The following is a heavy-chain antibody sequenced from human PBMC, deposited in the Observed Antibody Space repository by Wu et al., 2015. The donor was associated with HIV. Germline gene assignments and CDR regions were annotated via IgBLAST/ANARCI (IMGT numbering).Heavy chain of an antibody. CDR1: GGTFSSYA. J-gene: IGHJ6*03. Sequence: QVQLVQSGAEVKKPGSSVKVSRKASGGTFSSYAISWVRQAPGQGLEWMGGIIPIFGTANYAQKFQGRVTITADESTSTAYMELSSLRSEDTAVYYCASTIFGVVSTYYYYYYMDVWGKGTTVTVSS. CDR2: IIPIFGTA. D-gene: IGHD3-3*01. CDR3: ASTIFGVVSTYYYYYYMDV. V-gene: IGHV1-69*12.